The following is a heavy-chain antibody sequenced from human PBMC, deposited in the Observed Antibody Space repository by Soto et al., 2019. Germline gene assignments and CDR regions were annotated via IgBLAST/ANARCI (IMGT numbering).Heavy chain of an antibody. CDR2: ISSSGSTI. J-gene: IGHJ3*02. D-gene: IGHD3-16*01. V-gene: IGHV3-11*01. CDR3: ANGGVGEFLTPSNDAFDI. Sequence: PGGSLRLSCAASGFTFSDYYMSWIRQAPGKGLEWVSYISSSGSTIYYAVSVKGRFTISRDNAKNSLYLQMNSLRAEDTAVYYCANGGVGEFLTPSNDAFDIWGQGTMVTVSS. CDR1: GFTFSDYY.